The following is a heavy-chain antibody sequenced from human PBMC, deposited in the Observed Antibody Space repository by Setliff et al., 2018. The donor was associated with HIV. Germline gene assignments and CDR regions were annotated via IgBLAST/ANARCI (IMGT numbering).Heavy chain of an antibody. V-gene: IGHV3-7*03. Sequence: PGGSLRLSCAASGFTFSNYWMTWVRQAPGKGLEWVAQINRDGTEKYYVDSVKGRFTISRDNAKNSLSLQMNSLRAEDTGLYYCARDPPTAGWYFDLWGRGTLVTVSS. CDR1: GFTFSNYW. CDR3: ARDPPTAGWYFDL. J-gene: IGHJ2*01. CDR2: INRDGTEK. D-gene: IGHD6-19*01.